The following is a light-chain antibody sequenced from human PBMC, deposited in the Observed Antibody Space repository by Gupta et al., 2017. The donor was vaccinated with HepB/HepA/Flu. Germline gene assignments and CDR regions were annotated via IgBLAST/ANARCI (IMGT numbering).Light chain of an antibody. CDR3: AAWDDSLNGRV. Sequence: QSVLTQPPSASGTPGQRITTPCSGSSSHIGSNTVNWYSQHPGTAPKLLNYKNNPPPSGVPDRFSGSKSGTSASLAISGLQSEDESDYYCAAWDDSLNGRVFGGGTKLTVL. V-gene: IGLV1-44*01. CDR2: KNN. CDR1: SSHIGSNT. J-gene: IGLJ2*01.